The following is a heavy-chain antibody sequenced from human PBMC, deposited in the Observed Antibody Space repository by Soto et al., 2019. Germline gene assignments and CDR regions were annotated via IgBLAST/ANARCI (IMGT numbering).Heavy chain of an antibody. CDR2: ISAYNGNT. D-gene: IGHD2-2*01. Sequence: ASVKVSCKASGYTFTSYGISWVRQAPGQGLEWMGWISAYNGNTNYAQKLQGRVTMTTDTSTSTAYMELRSLRSDDTAVYYCARDDVVEGSAGTLYYYYYYGMDVWGQGTTVIVSS. J-gene: IGHJ6*02. CDR1: GYTFTSYG. V-gene: IGHV1-18*01. CDR3: ARDDVVEGSAGTLYYYYYYGMDV.